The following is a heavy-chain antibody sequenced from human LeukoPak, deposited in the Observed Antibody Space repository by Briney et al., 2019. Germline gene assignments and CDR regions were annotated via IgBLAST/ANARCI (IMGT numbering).Heavy chain of an antibody. D-gene: IGHD3-16*01. CDR3: AKDLKFMGVSSGYFDY. Sequence: GEPLKISCAASGSTFSSYAISWVRQAPGKGLEWVSAISGSGGSTYYADSVKGRFTISRDNSKNTLYLQMNSLRAEDTAVYYCAKDLKFMGVSSGYFDYWGQGTLVTVSS. V-gene: IGHV3-23*01. CDR1: GSTFSSYA. CDR2: ISGSGGST. J-gene: IGHJ4*02.